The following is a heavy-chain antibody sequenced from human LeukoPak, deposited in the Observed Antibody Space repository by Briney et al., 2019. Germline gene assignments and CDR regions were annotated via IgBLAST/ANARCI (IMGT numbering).Heavy chain of an antibody. CDR2: LYSNGVI. D-gene: IGHD1-26*01. CDR3: AKDQRWESPHYLDS. J-gene: IGHJ4*02. Sequence: GGSLRLSCAASGFSVSGTYLTWVRLASGKGLEWVSVLYSNGVIKYADSVRGRFTISRDNSKNTVFLQMNSLRVEDTAVYYCAKDQRWESPHYLDSWGQGTLVTVSS. V-gene: IGHV3-53*01. CDR1: GFSVSGTY.